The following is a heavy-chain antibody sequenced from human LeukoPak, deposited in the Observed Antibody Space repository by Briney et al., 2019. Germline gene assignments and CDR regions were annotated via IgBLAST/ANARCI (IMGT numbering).Heavy chain of an antibody. CDR3: AKGLRRTSSYYCYCLDV. D-gene: IGHD5-12*01. CDR1: GFTFSSYA. J-gene: IGHJ6*04. CDR2: ISDGGSSK. Sequence: PGGSLRLSCAASGFTFSSYAMSWVRQAPGKGLEWVAAISDGGSSKYYADSVKGRFTISRDNSKNTLYLQMNSLRAEDTAVYYCAKGLRRTSSYYCYCLDVWGKGTRVTVSS. V-gene: IGHV3-23*01.